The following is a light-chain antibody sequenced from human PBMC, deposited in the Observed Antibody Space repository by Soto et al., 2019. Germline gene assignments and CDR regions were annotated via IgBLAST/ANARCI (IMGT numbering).Light chain of an antibody. CDR2: GAS. CDR1: ESFANTY. J-gene: IGKJ1*01. CDR3: QQYGSSPLT. V-gene: IGKV3-20*01. Sequence: EIVLTQSPGTLSLSPGERATLSCRASESFANTYLAWYQQKPGQAPRLLIYGASSRATGVPDRFSGSPSGTDLTCTFSISRLEPEDSAVYYCQQYGSSPLTFGQGTKVEIK.